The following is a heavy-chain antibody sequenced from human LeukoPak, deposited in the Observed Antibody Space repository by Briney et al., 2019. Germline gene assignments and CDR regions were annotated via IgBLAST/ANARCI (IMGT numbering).Heavy chain of an antibody. CDR3: ARGGYYDFWSGYYLFDY. D-gene: IGHD3-3*01. J-gene: IGHJ4*02. Sequence: SQTLSLTCTVSGGSISSGGYYWSWIRQPPRKGLEWIGYIYHSGSTYYNPSLKSRVTISVDRSKNQFPLKLSSVTAADTAVYYCARGGYYDFWSGYYLFDYWGQGTLVTVSS. CDR1: GGSISSGGYY. CDR2: IYHSGST. V-gene: IGHV4-30-2*01.